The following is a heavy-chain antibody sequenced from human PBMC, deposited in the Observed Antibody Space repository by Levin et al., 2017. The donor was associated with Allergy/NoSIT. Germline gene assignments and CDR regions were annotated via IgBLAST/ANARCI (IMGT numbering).Heavy chain of an antibody. Sequence: GGSLRLSCTASGFTFGDYAMSWFRQAPGKGLEWVAFLRSIRHGGTSEYAASVKGRFIISRDDSKSIAYLQMNILKIEDTAMYYCTRDIAARHWFDPWGQGTQVTGSS. D-gene: IGHD6-6*01. J-gene: IGHJ5*02. V-gene: IGHV3-49*03. CDR3: TRDIAARHWFDP. CDR2: LRSIRHGGTS. CDR1: GFTFGDYA.